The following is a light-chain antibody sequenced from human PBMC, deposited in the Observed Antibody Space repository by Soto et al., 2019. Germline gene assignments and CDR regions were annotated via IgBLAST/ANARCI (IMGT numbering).Light chain of an antibody. CDR1: SSNIGSNT. Sequence: QSVLTQAPSASGTPGQRVTISCSGSSSNIGSNTVSWYQQVPGTAPKLLIYSNDQRPSGVPDRFSGSKSGTSASLAIGGLQSEDEADYYCAASDGSLNGWVFGGGTQLTVL. J-gene: IGLJ2*01. V-gene: IGLV1-44*01. CDR2: SND. CDR3: AASDGSLNGWV.